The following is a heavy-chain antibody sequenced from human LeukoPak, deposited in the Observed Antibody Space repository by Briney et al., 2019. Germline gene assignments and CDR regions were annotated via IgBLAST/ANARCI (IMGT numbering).Heavy chain of an antibody. Sequence: GGSLRLSCAASGLTLSTYWMTWVRQAPGKGLEWVASIKQDGSEKNYVDSVKGRFTISRDNAKNSVNLQMNSLRAEDTAVYYCARDGGVTTPPWGQGTTVTVSS. J-gene: IGHJ6*02. CDR1: GLTLSTYW. CDR3: ARDGGVTTPP. V-gene: IGHV3-7*03. CDR2: IKQDGSEK. D-gene: IGHD4-17*01.